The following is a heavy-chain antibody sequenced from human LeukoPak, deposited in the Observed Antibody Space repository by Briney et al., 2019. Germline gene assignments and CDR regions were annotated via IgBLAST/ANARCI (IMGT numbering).Heavy chain of an antibody. J-gene: IGHJ4*02. D-gene: IGHD3-22*01. V-gene: IGHV3-21*01. CDR1: GFTFSSYR. Sequence: GGSLRLSCAASGFTFSSYRMNWVRQAPGKGLEWVSSISSSGTYISYADSVKGRFTISRDNAKNSLYLQMNSLRAEDTAVYYCARVIWYNYDSSGYPNDYWGQGTLVTVSS. CDR3: ARVIWYNYDSSGYPNDY. CDR2: ISSSGTYI.